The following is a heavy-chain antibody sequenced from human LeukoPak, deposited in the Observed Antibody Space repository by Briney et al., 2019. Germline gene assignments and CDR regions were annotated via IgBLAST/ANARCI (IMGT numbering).Heavy chain of an antibody. CDR2: VYRSGTT. CDR1: GDSITGPYY. V-gene: IGHV4-38-2*02. J-gene: IGHJ3*01. D-gene: IGHD3-22*01. CDR3: ASLPAIITAFQF. Sequence: PSETLSLTCTVSGDSITGPYYWGWIRQPPGKGLEWIGSVYRSGTTYYSPSLKSRVTLSVDTSKNHFSLKLTSVTAADTAVYYCASLPAIITAFQFWGQGTMVTVS.